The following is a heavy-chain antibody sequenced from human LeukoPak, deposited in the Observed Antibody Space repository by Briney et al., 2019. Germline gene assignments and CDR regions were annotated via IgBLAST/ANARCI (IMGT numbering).Heavy chain of an antibody. Sequence: GGSLRLSCAASGFTFSSYSMNWVRQAPGKGLEWVSSISSSSSYIYYADSVKGRFTISRDNAKNSLYLQMNGLRAEDTAVYYCARDPAYCGGDCYSDWGQGTLVTVSS. CDR1: GFTFSSYS. J-gene: IGHJ4*02. D-gene: IGHD2-21*02. CDR2: ISSSSSYI. V-gene: IGHV3-21*01. CDR3: ARDPAYCGGDCYSD.